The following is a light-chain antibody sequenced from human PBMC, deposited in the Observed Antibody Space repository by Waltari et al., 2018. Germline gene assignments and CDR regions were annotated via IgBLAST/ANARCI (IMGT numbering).Light chain of an antibody. Sequence: EIVMTQSPATLSVSPGERATLPCRASQSVSSNLAWYQQKPGQAPRLLIYGASTRATGIPARFSGSGSGTEFTLTISSLQSEDFAVYYCQQYNNWPGFTFGPGTKVDIK. CDR2: GAS. J-gene: IGKJ3*01. CDR1: QSVSSN. CDR3: QQYNNWPGFT. V-gene: IGKV3-15*01.